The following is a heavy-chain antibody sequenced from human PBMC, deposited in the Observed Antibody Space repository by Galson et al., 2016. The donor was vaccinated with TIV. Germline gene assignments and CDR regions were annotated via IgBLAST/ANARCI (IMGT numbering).Heavy chain of an antibody. CDR2: IYWDDNK. J-gene: IGHJ4*02. D-gene: IGHD1-1*01. CDR3: AHRYMYSHNWAFDY. V-gene: IGHV2-5*02. Sequence: PALVKPTQTLTLTCTFSGFSLSTNGVHVGWIRQPPGKALEWLALIYWDDNKRYSPSLKSRLTITKDTSKNQVVLTMTNMDPVETATYSCAHRYMYSHNWAFDYWGQGTLVTVSS. CDR1: GFSLSTNGVH.